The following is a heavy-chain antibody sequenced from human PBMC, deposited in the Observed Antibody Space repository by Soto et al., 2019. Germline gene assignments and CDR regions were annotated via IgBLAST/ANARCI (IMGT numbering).Heavy chain of an antibody. CDR1: GVTFSSYA. Sequence: GGSLKLSCAASGVTFSSYAMHWVRQAPGKGLEWVAVISYDGISKHYADSVKGRFSISRDDSENTLYVQMNSLRAEDTAVYYCAKDGYLDTYYFDYWGQGTLVTVSS. V-gene: IGHV3-30-3*01. D-gene: IGHD3-9*01. CDR3: AKDGYLDTYYFDY. J-gene: IGHJ4*02. CDR2: ISYDGISK.